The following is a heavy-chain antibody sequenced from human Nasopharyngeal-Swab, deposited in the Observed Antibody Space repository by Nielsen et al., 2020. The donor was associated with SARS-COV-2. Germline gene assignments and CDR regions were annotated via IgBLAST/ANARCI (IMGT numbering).Heavy chain of an antibody. CDR3: ARDLGGYPDY. V-gene: IGHV3-30*04. CDR2: ISYDGSNK. Sequence: GESLKISCAASGFTFSSYAMHWVRQASGKGSEWVAFISYDGSNKYYADSVKGRFTISRDNSKNTLYLQMNSLRAEDTVVYYCARDLGGYPDYWGPGTLVTVSS. CDR1: GFTFSSYA. J-gene: IGHJ4*02. D-gene: IGHD3-22*01.